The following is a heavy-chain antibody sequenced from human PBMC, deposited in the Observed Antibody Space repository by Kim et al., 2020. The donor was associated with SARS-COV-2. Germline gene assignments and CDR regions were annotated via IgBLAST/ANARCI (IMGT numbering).Heavy chain of an antibody. CDR1: GFSVSNYW. V-gene: IGHV3-74*01. J-gene: IGHJ6*02. CDR2: ISSDGRYT. CDR3: ARGMFSSGFDV. Sequence: GGSLRLSCAASGFSVSNYWINWVRHAPGKGLVWVSRISSDGRYTHYVDSVKGRFTLSRDNAENTLFLQMNSLRAEDTAVYYCARGMFSSGFDVWGQGTTVTVSS. D-gene: IGHD3-10*02.